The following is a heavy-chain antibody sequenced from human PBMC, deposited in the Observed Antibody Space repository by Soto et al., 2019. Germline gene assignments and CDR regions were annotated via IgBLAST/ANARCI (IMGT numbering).Heavy chain of an antibody. D-gene: IGHD2-8*02. CDR1: GGSVSSGSYY. V-gene: IGHV4-61*01. CDR3: AREGWGRYNWFDP. CDR2: IYYSGST. Sequence: SETLSLTCTVSGGSVSSGSYYWSWIRQPPGKGLEWIGYIYYSGSTNYNPSLKSRVTISVDTSKNQFSLKLSSVPAADTAVYYCAREGWGRYNWFDPWGKGTLVTVSS. J-gene: IGHJ5*02.